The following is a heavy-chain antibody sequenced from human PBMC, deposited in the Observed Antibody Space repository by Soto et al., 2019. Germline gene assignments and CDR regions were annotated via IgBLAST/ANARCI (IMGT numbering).Heavy chain of an antibody. D-gene: IGHD6-13*01. V-gene: IGHV6-1*01. CDR3: RLLVSNSWIDY. Sequence: QVQLQQSGPGLVKPSQTLSLTCAISGDSVSSNRATWNWFRQSPSRGLEWLGRTYYRSKWYHDLAASRHLRXTXSXXAFDHQFTLHPTSATPEDTAVHFCRLLVSNSWIDYWGQGTLVTVSS. CDR2: TYYRSKWYH. CDR1: GDSVSSNRAT. J-gene: IGHJ4*02.